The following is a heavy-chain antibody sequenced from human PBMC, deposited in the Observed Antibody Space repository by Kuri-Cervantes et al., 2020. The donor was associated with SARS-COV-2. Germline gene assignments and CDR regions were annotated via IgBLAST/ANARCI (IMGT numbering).Heavy chain of an antibody. CDR3: ASALYYYDSGGYSGGDAFDI. CDR2: MNPNSGNT. D-gene: IGHD3-22*01. Sequence: ASVKVSCKASGYTFTSYDINWVRQATGQGLEWMGWMNPNSGNTGYVQKFQGRVTMTRNTSVTTAYVELSSLRSEDTAVYYCASALYYYDSGGYSGGDAFDIWGQGTMVTVSS. J-gene: IGHJ3*02. CDR1: GYTFTSYD. V-gene: IGHV1-8*02.